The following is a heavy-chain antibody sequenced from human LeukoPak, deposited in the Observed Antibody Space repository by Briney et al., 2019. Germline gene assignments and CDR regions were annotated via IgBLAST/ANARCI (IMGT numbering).Heavy chain of an antibody. J-gene: IGHJ4*02. Sequence: GGSLRLSCAASGFTFSSYGMHWVRQAPGKGLEWVSSISSSSSYIYYADSVKGRFTISRDNAKNSLYLQMNSLRAEDTAVYYCGGSSSSTNPDYWGQGTLVTVSS. CDR1: GFTFSSYG. CDR3: GGSSSSTNPDY. D-gene: IGHD6-6*01. V-gene: IGHV3-21*01. CDR2: ISSSSSYI.